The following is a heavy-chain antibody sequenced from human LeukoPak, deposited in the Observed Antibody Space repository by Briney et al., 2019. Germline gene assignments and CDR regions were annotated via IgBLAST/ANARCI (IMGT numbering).Heavy chain of an antibody. CDR2: IYTSGST. CDR3: ARDKTLAYCGGDCYPET. Sequence: SQTLSLTCTVSGDSISSGSYYWSWNRQPAGKGLEWIGRIYTSGSTDYNPSLRSRVTISVDTSKNQFSLKLSSVTAADTAVYYCARDKTLAYCGGDCYPETWGQGALVTVSS. CDR1: GDSISSGSYY. D-gene: IGHD2-21*01. J-gene: IGHJ5*02. V-gene: IGHV4-61*02.